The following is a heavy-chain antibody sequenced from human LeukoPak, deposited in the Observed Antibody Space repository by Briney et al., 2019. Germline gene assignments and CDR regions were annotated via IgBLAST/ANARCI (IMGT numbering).Heavy chain of an antibody. Sequence: VGSLRLSCVASGFPFTDYTMHWVRQAPGKGLEWVSVFAWDDGRTRYADSVKGRFTISRDSVKNSLYLQMDSLRADDSALYFCAREIVSGSLDYWGQGTVVTVSS. CDR3: AREIVSGSLDY. J-gene: IGHJ4*02. D-gene: IGHD3-22*01. V-gene: IGHV3-43*01. CDR1: GFPFTDYT. CDR2: FAWDDGRT.